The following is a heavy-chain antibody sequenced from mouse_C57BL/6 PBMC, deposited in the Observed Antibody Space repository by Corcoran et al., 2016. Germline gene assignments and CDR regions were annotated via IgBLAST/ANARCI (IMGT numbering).Heavy chain of an antibody. D-gene: IGHD1-1*01. CDR2: INPNNGGT. V-gene: IGHV1-26*01. CDR3: ARLRGYFDV. J-gene: IGHJ1*03. Sequence: EVQLQQSGPELVKPGAAGKISCKASGYTFTDYYMNWVKQSHGKSIEWIGDINPNNGGTSYNQKFKGKATLTVDKSSSTAYMELRSLTSEDSAVYYCARLRGYFDVWGTGTTVTVSS. CDR1: GYTFTDYY.